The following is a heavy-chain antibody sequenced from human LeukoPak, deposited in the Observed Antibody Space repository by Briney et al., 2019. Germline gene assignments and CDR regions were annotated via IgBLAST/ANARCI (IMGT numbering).Heavy chain of an antibody. J-gene: IGHJ4*02. D-gene: IGHD2-2*01. V-gene: IGHV1-69*01. CDR1: GGTFSSYA. CDR3: AARSKWGSPSPFDY. Sequence: GASVKVSCKASGGTFSSYAISWVRQAPGQGLEWMGGIIPIFGTANYAQKFQGRVTITAVESMSTAYMQLSSLRSEDTAVYYCAARSKWGSPSPFDYWGQGTLVTVSS. CDR2: IIPIFGTA.